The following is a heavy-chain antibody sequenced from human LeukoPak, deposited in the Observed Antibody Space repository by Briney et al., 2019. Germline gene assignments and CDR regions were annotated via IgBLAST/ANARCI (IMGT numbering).Heavy chain of an antibody. CDR1: GFTFSTYG. CDR3: AREIGLPDSYFDY. CDR2: IRSDGTNK. Sequence: GGSLRLSCAASGFTFSTYGMHWVRQAPGKGLEWVTFIRSDGTNKYHADSVKGRFTISRDNSKNTLYLQMNSLRAEDTAVYYCAREIGLPDSYFDYWGQGTLVTVSS. V-gene: IGHV3-30*02. D-gene: IGHD4-11*01. J-gene: IGHJ4*02.